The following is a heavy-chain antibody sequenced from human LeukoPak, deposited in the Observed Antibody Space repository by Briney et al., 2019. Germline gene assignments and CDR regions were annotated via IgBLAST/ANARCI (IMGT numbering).Heavy chain of an antibody. CDR1: GDSISTPHW. J-gene: IGHJ3*02. V-gene: IGHV4-4*02. CDR3: ARLNADYGYYGPHDAFDI. CDR2: IFHSGRV. D-gene: IGHD4-17*01. Sequence: SGTLFLTCDVSGDSISTPHWWSWVRQPPGKGLEWIGEIFHSGRVNYIPSLQSRVTISLDKSKNQISLEVNSVTAADTAVYYCARLNADYGYYGPHDAFDIWGQGTLVAVSS.